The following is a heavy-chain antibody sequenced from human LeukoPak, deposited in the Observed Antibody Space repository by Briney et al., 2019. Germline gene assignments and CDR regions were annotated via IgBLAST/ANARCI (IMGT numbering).Heavy chain of an antibody. Sequence: ASVKVPCKVSGYTLTELSMHWVRQAPGKGLEWMGGFDPEDGETIYAQKFQGRVTMTEDTSTDTAYMELSSLRSEDTAVYYCATWSLRFWSGYYRWFDPWGQGTLVTVSS. CDR1: GYTLTELS. CDR3: ATWSLRFWSGYYRWFDP. V-gene: IGHV1-24*01. D-gene: IGHD3-3*01. J-gene: IGHJ5*02. CDR2: FDPEDGET.